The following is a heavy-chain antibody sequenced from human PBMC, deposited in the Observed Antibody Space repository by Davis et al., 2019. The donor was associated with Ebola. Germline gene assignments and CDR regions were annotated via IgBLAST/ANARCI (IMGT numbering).Heavy chain of an antibody. V-gene: IGHV3-21*01. CDR2: ISGSGFYT. CDR1: TFTFSTYS. D-gene: IGHD6-19*01. J-gene: IGHJ3*01. CDR3: AGGKDSTGWYGDDAFDF. Sequence: GESLKISCAVSTFTFSTYSMNWVRQAPGKGLEWVSSISGSGFYTYYSKSVKGRFSIFRDNAKNSLYLQMNSLRPEDTAVYYCAGGKDSTGWYGDDAFDFWGPGKMVTVSS.